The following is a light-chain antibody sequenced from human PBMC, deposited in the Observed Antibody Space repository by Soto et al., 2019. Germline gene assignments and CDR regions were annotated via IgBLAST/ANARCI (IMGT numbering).Light chain of an antibody. J-gene: IGLJ3*02. Sequence: QSALTQPASVSGSPGQSIAISCTGTNSDVGGYNYVSWYQHHPGKGPKLMIYEVSNRPSGVSNRFSGSKSGNTASLTISGLQAEDEADYYCSSYTTSTTWVFGGGTKLTVL. CDR2: EVS. V-gene: IGLV2-14*01. CDR1: NSDVGGYNY. CDR3: SSYTTSTTWV.